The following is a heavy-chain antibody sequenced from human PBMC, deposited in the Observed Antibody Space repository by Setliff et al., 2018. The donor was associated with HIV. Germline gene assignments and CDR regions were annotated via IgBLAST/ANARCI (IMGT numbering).Heavy chain of an antibody. CDR2: FDPEDGET. V-gene: IGHV1-24*01. J-gene: IGHJ4*02. Sequence: ASVKVSCKVSGFTLREVSMHWVRQAPAKGLEWMGYFDPEDGETVYALKFQGRVTMTEDTSTDAAYMELSGLRSEDTAVYYCAIDMVGGWLRPMPDFWGQGALVTVSS. CDR3: AIDMVGGWLRPMPDF. D-gene: IGHD2-2*01. CDR1: GFTLREVS.